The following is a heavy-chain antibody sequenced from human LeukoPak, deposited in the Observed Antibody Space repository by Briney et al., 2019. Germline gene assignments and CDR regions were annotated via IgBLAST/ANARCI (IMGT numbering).Heavy chain of an antibody. CDR1: GFTFSSYS. Sequence: GGSLRLSCAASGFTFSSYSMNWVRQAPGKGLEWVSSISSSSSYIYYADSVKGRFTISRDNAKNSLYLQMNSLRAENTAVYYCASQVVPAARVDYWGQGTLVTVSS. CDR3: ASQVVPAARVDY. J-gene: IGHJ4*02. D-gene: IGHD2-2*01. V-gene: IGHV3-21*01. CDR2: ISSSSSYI.